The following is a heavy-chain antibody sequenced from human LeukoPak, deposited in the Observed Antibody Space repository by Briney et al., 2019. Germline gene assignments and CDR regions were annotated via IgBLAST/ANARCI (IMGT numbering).Heavy chain of an antibody. CDR1: KFTFSNYW. Sequence: GGSMRLSCAASKFTFSNYWMSWVRQPPGKGLEWVVYMNQAGNDKKYLDSVKGRFTISRDNAKNSLYLQMNSLRAEDTAVYYCARGTYYYEFWGQGTLVTVSS. V-gene: IGHV3-7*04. D-gene: IGHD3-16*01. CDR2: MNQAGNDK. CDR3: ARGTYYYEF. J-gene: IGHJ4*02.